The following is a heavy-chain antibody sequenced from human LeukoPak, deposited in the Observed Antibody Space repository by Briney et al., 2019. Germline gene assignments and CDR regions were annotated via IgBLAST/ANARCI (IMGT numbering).Heavy chain of an antibody. Sequence: GGSLRLSCAAPGFTFSSYSMNWVRQAPGKGLEWVSSISSSSSYIYYADSVKGRFTISRDNAKNSLYLQMNSLRAEDTAVYYCARGHYYYYGSGSYYNDGDYWGQGTLVTVSS. D-gene: IGHD3-10*01. J-gene: IGHJ4*02. CDR1: GFTFSSYS. V-gene: IGHV3-21*01. CDR3: ARGHYYYYGSGSYYNDGDY. CDR2: ISSSSSYI.